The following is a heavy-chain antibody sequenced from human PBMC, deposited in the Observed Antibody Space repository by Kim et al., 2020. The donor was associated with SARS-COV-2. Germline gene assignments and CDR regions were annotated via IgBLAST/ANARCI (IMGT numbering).Heavy chain of an antibody. J-gene: IGHJ4*02. CDR1: GFTFSSYA. D-gene: IGHD2-15*01. CDR2: ISGSGGST. V-gene: IGHV3-23*01. Sequence: GGSLRLSCAASGFTFSSYAMSWVRQAPGKGLEWVSAISGSGGSTYYADSVKGRFTISRDNSKNTLYLQMNSLRAEDTAVYYCAKGYCSGGSCHSYFDYWGQGTLVTVSS. CDR3: AKGYCSGGSCHSYFDY.